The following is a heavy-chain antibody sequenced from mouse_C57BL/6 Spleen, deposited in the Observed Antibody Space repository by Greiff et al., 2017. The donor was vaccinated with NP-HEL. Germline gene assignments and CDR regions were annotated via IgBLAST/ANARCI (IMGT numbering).Heavy chain of an antibody. J-gene: IGHJ1*03. V-gene: IGHV1-52*01. CDR3: ARDYGSSRWYFDV. D-gene: IGHD1-1*01. Sequence: QVQLQQPGAELVRPGSSVKLSCKASGYTFTSYWMHWVKQRPIQGLEWIGNIDPSDSETHYNQKFKDKATLTVDKSSSTAYMQLSSLTSEDSAVDYCARDYGSSRWYFDVWGTGTTVTVSS. CDR2: IDPSDSET. CDR1: GYTFTSYW.